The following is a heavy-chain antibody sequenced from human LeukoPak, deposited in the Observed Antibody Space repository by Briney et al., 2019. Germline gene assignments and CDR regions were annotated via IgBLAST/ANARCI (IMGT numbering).Heavy chain of an antibody. CDR2: INHSGIT. D-gene: IGHD1-26*01. CDR1: GGSFSGYY. J-gene: IGHJ5*02. Sequence: SETLSLTCGVYGGSFSGYYWTWIRQPPGKGLEWIGEINHSGITNYNPSLKGRVTISVDTSNIQFFLKLNSVTAADTAVYYCARFSVRVPTTGFDPWGQGTLVTVSS. CDR3: ARFSVRVPTTGFDP. V-gene: IGHV4-34*01.